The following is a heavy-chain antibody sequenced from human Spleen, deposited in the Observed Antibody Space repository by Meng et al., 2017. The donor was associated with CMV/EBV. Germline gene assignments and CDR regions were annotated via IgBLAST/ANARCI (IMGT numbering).Heavy chain of an antibody. D-gene: IGHD3-9*01. CDR3: ARGRNAYYDFLTGYHYYFDL. CDR2: INHSGSS. J-gene: IGHJ4*02. Sequence: SFSGYSWSWIRQPPGKGLEWIGEINHSGSSNYNPSLKSRVTILLETSKNQMSLRLRSLTAADTAVYYCARGRNAYYDFLTGYHYYFDLWAQGTLVTVSS. V-gene: IGHV4-34*01. CDR1: SFSGYS.